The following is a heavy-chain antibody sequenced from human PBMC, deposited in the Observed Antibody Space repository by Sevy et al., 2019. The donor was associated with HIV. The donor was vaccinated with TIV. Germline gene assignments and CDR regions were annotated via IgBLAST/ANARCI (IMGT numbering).Heavy chain of an antibody. CDR3: AKEGGGYYYDSSGLFDY. CDR2: ISGSGYLT. Sequence: LRGESLKISCAASGFTFSSYAMSWVRQAPGKGLEWVSAISGSGYLTYYTDSVKGRFTISRDNSKNTLYLQMNSLRAEDTAVYYCAKEGGGYYYDSSGLFDYWGQGTLVTVSS. V-gene: IGHV3-23*01. D-gene: IGHD3-22*01. CDR1: GFTFSSYA. J-gene: IGHJ4*02.